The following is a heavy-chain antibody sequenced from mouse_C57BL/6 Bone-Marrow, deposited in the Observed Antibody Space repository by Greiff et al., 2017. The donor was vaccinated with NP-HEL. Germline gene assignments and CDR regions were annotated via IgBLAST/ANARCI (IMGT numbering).Heavy chain of an antibody. J-gene: IGHJ3*01. CDR3: ARTAVVATRKAWFAY. Sequence: QVQLQQPGAELVRPGTSVKLSCKASGYTFTSYWMHWVKQRPGQGLEWIGVIDPSDSYTNYNQKFKGKATLTVDTSSSTAYMQLSSLTSEDSAVYYCARTAVVATRKAWFAYWGQGTLVTVSA. D-gene: IGHD1-1*01. V-gene: IGHV1-59*01. CDR1: GYTFTSYW. CDR2: IDPSDSYT.